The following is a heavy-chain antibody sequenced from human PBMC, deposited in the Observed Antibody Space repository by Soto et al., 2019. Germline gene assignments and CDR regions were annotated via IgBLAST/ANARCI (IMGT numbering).Heavy chain of an antibody. CDR3: ARDLRYIAAPQNYYYYGMDV. CDR2: IYSGGST. CDR1: GFTVSSNY. D-gene: IGHD6-6*01. J-gene: IGHJ6*02. Sequence: PGGSLRLSCAASGFTVSSNYMSWVRQAPGKGLEWVSVIYSGGSTYYADSVKGRFTISRDNSKNTLYLQMNSLRAEDTAVYYCARDLRYIAAPQNYYYYGMDVWGQGTTVTVSS. V-gene: IGHV3-53*01.